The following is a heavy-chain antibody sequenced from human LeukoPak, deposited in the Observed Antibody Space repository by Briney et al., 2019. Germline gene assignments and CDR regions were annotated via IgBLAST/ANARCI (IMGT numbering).Heavy chain of an antibody. D-gene: IGHD2-8*01. V-gene: IGHV1-2*02. CDR2: INPNTGGT. CDR1: GYRFTGFY. CDR3: AREADFNGSGRGDS. Sequence: ASVKVSCKASGYRFTGFYIHWVRQAPGHGLEWMGWINPNTGGTNSALKFQGRVTLTTDTSISAAYMDLRSLTSDDTAVYYCAREADFNGSGRGDSWGQGTLVIVSS. J-gene: IGHJ4*02.